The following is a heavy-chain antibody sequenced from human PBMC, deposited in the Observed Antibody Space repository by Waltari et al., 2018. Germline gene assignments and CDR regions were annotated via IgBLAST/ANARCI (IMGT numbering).Heavy chain of an antibody. CDR2: IIPIFGTA. CDR3: ARDSTPNILTGYYNYFDY. Sequence: QVQLVQSGAAVTKPGSSVKVSCTASGGTFSSYAIIWVRQAPGQGLEWMGGIIPIFGTANYAQKFQGRVTITADESTSTAYMELSSLRSEDTAVYYCARDSTPNILTGYYNYFDYWGQGTLVTVSS. D-gene: IGHD3-9*01. J-gene: IGHJ4*02. V-gene: IGHV1-69*12. CDR1: GGTFSSYA.